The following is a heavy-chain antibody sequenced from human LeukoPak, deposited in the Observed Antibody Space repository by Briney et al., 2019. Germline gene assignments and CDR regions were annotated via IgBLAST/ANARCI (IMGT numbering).Heavy chain of an antibody. J-gene: IGHJ4*02. CDR1: GFTFSSYG. CDR3: AKDLFWFGELKHYFDY. V-gene: IGHV3-30*02. D-gene: IGHD3-10*01. Sequence: GGSLRLSCAASGFTFSSYGMHWVRQAPGKGLEWVAFIRYDGSNKYYADSVKGRFTISRDNSKNTLYLQMNSLRAEDTAVYYCAKDLFWFGELKHYFDYWGQGTLVTVSS. CDR2: IRYDGSNK.